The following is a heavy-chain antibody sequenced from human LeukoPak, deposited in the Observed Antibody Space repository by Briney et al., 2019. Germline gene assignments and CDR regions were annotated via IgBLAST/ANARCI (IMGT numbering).Heavy chain of an antibody. CDR2: ISGSGGGT. J-gene: IGHJ4*02. D-gene: IGHD3-16*01. V-gene: IGHV3-23*01. CDR3: AKGYYDYVWGSYYFDY. CDR1: GFTFSSYA. Sequence: PGGSLRLSCAPSGFTFSSYAMSWVRQAPGKGLEWVSAISGSGGGTYYADSVRGRFTISRDNSRGTLYLQMNSLRAEATAVYYCAKGYYDYVWGSYYFDYWGQGTLVTVSS.